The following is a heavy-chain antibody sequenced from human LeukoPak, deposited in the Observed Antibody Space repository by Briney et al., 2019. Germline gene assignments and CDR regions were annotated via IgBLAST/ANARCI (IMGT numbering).Heavy chain of an antibody. Sequence: GGSLRLSCAASGFTFSSYVMSWVRQAPGKGLEWVSGISWNSGSIGYADSVKGRFTISRDNAKNSLYLQMNSLRAEDTALYYCAKDYDILTGFDYWGQGTLVTVSS. V-gene: IGHV3-9*01. CDR3: AKDYDILTGFDY. D-gene: IGHD3-9*01. J-gene: IGHJ4*02. CDR1: GFTFSSYV. CDR2: ISWNSGSI.